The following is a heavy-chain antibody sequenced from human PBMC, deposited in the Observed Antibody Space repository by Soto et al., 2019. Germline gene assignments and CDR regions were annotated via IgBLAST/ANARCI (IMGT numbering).Heavy chain of an antibody. CDR3: AKALGELSPESYEY. J-gene: IGHJ4*02. CDR2: ISYDGSDK. Sequence: QVQLVESGGGVVQPGRSQRLSCAASGFTFSSYAMHWVRQAPGRGLEWVAVISYDGSDKYYAESVKGRFTISRDNSKNSLNLQMNSLRADDTAVYYCAKALGELSPESYEYWGQGTLITVSS. D-gene: IGHD3-16*02. V-gene: IGHV3-30*18. CDR1: GFTFSSYA.